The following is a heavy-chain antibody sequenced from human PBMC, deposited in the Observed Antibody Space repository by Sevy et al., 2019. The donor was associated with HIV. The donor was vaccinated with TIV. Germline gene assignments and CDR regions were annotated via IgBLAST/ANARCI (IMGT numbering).Heavy chain of an antibody. CDR1: GFTVSSNY. CDR3: AVVAEGY. D-gene: IGHD6-13*01. V-gene: IGHV3-53*01. Sequence: GGSLRLSCAASGFTVSSNYMSWVRQAPGKGPEWVSVIYSGDSISYADSVKGRFTISRDNSKNTLYLQMNSLRAEDTAVYYCAVVAEGYWGQGTLVTVSS. J-gene: IGHJ4*02. CDR2: IYSGDSI.